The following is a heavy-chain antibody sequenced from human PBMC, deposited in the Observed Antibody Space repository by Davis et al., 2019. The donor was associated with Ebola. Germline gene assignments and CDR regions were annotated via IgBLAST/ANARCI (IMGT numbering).Heavy chain of an antibody. CDR1: GYTFTNYD. CDR3: TTPGGQDSGYDVFDI. CDR2: INPNDGRT. V-gene: IGHV1-46*03. Sequence: ASVKVSCKASGYTFTNYDMRWVRQAPGQGLEWMGMINPNDGRTIYAQKLQGRVTVTRDTSTTTVYMDLSSLRSEDTALYYCTTPGGQDSGYDVFDIWGQGTMVTVSS. J-gene: IGHJ3*02. D-gene: IGHD5-12*01.